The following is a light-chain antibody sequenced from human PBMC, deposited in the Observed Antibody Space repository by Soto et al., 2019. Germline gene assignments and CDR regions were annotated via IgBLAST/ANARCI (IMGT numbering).Light chain of an antibody. V-gene: IGLV2-8*01. Sequence: QSALAPPPSSSGSPGQSVTISCTGTSSDIGGYDHVSWYQQHPGKAPKVMIYEVTKRPSGVPDRFSGSKAGNTASLTVFGLQAEDEADYYCSSFAGPVWVFGGGTKVTVL. J-gene: IGLJ3*02. CDR3: SSFAGPVWV. CDR1: SSDIGGYDH. CDR2: EVT.